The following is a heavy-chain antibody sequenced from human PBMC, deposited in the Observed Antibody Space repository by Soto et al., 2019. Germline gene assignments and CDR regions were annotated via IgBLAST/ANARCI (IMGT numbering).Heavy chain of an antibody. Sequence: EVQLVESGGGLVKPGGSLRLSCAASGFTFSSYSMNWVRQAPGKGLEWVSSISSSSSYIYYADSVKGRFTISRDNAKNSLYLQMNSLRAEDTAVYYCARDNGDYPDYYGMDVWGQGTTVTVSS. CDR2: ISSSSSYI. CDR1: GFTFSSYS. J-gene: IGHJ6*02. V-gene: IGHV3-21*01. D-gene: IGHD4-17*01. CDR3: ARDNGDYPDYYGMDV.